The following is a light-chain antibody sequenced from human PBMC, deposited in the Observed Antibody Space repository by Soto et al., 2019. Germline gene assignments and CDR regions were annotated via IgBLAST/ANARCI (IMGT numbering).Light chain of an antibody. J-gene: IGKJ1*01. Sequence: AIHVTQSPSSLSASVGDRVTITCRKSQGIRSALGWYQQKQGKVPKLLIYDASSLESGVPSRFSGIGSGTEFTLTITSLQPDDFATYYCQQYDSSAWTFGQGTKVDIK. CDR1: QGIRSA. V-gene: IGKV1-13*02. CDR2: DAS. CDR3: QQYDSSAWT.